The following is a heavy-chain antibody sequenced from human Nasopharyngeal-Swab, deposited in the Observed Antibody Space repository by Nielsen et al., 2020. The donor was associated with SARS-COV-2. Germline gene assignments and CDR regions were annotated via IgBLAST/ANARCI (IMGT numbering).Heavy chain of an antibody. V-gene: IGHV3-66*01. D-gene: IGHD2-15*01. CDR1: GFSVSSNQ. Sequence: EGSLRLSCAASGFSVSSNQMTWVRQAPGRGLEWVSLIFAGGDTYYADFVKGRFTVSRDNSKNTVFLQLTHLRAEDTAVYFCARAVSYCSGDRCPFDPWGQGTQVTVSS. CDR2: IFAGGDT. CDR3: ARAVSYCSGDRCPFDP. J-gene: IGHJ5*02.